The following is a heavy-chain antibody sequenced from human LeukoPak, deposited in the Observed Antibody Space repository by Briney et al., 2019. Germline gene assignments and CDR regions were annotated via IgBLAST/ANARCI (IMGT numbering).Heavy chain of an antibody. D-gene: IGHD3-10*01. CDR1: GFTFSSYW. Sequence: GGSLRLSCAASGFTFSSYWMSWVRQAPGKGLEWVANIKQDGSEKYYVDSVKGRFTISRDNAKNSLFLQMNSLRAADTAVYYCARAVAPYGLDIWGQGTMVTVSS. CDR3: ARAVAPYGLDI. V-gene: IGHV3-7*01. J-gene: IGHJ3*02. CDR2: IKQDGSEK.